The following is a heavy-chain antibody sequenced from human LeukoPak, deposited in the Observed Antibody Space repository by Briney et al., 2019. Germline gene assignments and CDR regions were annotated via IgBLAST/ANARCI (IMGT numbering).Heavy chain of an antibody. V-gene: IGHV3-30*18. CDR1: GFTFSSYG. CDR2: ISYDGNKK. Sequence: GGSLRLSCAASGFTFSSYGMHWVRQAPGKGLQWVVFISYDGNKKYLIDSLKGRFTISRDNSRNTLYLQMNSLRPEDSAVYYCAKGTYYYFNTGYPPYYFDSWGQGTLVTVSS. CDR3: AKGTYYYFNTGYPPYYFDS. J-gene: IGHJ4*02. D-gene: IGHD3-22*01.